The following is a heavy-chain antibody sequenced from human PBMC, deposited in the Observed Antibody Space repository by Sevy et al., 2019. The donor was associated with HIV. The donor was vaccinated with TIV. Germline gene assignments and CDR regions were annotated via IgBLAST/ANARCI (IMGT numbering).Heavy chain of an antibody. CDR3: ARDSPGYGGYNY. CDR2: IKEDGSAK. V-gene: IGHV3-7*01. D-gene: IGHD1-26*01. Sequence: GGSLRLSCAASRFTFKTYWMSWVRQAPGKGPEWVGNIKEDGSAKYYADSVKGRFTISRDNAKNSLYLQMNSLRVEDTAVYYCARDSPGYGGYNYWGQGTLVTVSS. J-gene: IGHJ4*02. CDR1: RFTFKTYW.